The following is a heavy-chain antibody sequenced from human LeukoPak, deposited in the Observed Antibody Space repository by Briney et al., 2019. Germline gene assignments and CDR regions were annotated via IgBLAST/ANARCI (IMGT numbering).Heavy chain of an antibody. J-gene: IGHJ4*02. CDR3: AREGGPYRPLDY. Sequence: SETLSLTCGVSGGSISSTNWWTWVRPPPGEGLEWIGEVHLSGRTNYNPSLESRVTMSVDMSENHISLKLTSVTAADTAVYYCAREGGPYRPLDYSGQGTLVTVSS. CDR1: GGSISSTNW. CDR2: VHLSGRT. V-gene: IGHV4-4*02.